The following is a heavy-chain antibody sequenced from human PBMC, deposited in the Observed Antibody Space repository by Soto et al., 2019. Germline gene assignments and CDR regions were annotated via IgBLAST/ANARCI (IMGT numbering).Heavy chain of an antibody. CDR3: AKGINYYDSSGDSWFDP. J-gene: IGHJ5*02. CDR1: GGSIGIYY. CDR2: IYYSGSP. V-gene: IGHV4-59*01. D-gene: IGHD3-22*01. Sequence: SETLSLTCTVSGGSIGIYYWSWIRQPPGKGLEWIGYIYYSGSPNYNPSLKRRVTISVDTSKNQFSLKLSSVTAADTAVYYCAKGINYYDSSGDSWFDPWGQGTLVTVSS.